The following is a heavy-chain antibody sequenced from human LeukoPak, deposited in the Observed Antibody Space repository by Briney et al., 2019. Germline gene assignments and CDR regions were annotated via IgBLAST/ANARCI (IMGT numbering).Heavy chain of an antibody. V-gene: IGHV3-74*01. CDR2: INTDGSRI. J-gene: IGHJ5*02. CDR3: ARVLSGSWDWFDP. D-gene: IGHD3-22*01. CDR1: GFTFSNYW. Sequence: GGSLRLSCAASGFTFSNYWMHWVRQAPGKGLVWVSRINTDGSRITYADSVKGRFTISRDNAMNTVYLQMNSLGAEDTAVYYCARVLSGSWDWFDPWGQGTLVTVSS.